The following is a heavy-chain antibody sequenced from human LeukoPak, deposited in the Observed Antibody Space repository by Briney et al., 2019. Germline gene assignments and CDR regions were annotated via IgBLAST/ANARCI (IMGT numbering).Heavy chain of an antibody. Sequence: GGSLRLSCAASGFTFSSYWMSWVRQAPGKGLEWVAFIRYDGSNKYYADSVKGRFTISRDNSKNTLYLQMNSLRAEDTAVYYCAKGPGYYDSSGYNWGQGALVTVSS. CDR1: GFTFSSYW. J-gene: IGHJ4*02. D-gene: IGHD3-22*01. CDR2: IRYDGSNK. CDR3: AKGPGYYDSSGYN. V-gene: IGHV3-30*02.